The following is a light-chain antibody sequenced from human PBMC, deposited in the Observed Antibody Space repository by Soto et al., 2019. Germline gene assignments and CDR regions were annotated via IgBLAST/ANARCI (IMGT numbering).Light chain of an antibody. CDR2: EVS. V-gene: IGLV2-14*01. CDR3: SSYTSSSTLDV. J-gene: IGLJ1*01. Sequence: QSVLTQPASVSLSPGQSITISCTGTSSDVGGYNYVSWYQQHPGKAPKLMIYEVSNRPSGVSNRFSGSKSGNTASLTISGLQAEDEADYYCSSYTSSSTLDVFGTGTKVTVL. CDR1: SSDVGGYNY.